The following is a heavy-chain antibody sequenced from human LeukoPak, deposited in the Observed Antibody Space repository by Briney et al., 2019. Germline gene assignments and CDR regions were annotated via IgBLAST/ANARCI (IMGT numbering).Heavy chain of an antibody. J-gene: IGHJ4*02. CDR3: AKGGKWDVTPFDY. D-gene: IGHD1-26*01. CDR1: GFTFTSYS. V-gene: IGHV3-23*01. Sequence: GGSLRLSCAASGFTFTSYSMNWVRQAPGKGLEWVSTISGGGGSTYYADSVKGRFTISRDNSKNTLYLQVNSLRAEETAVYYCAKGGKWDVTPFDYWGQGTLVTVSS. CDR2: ISGGGGST.